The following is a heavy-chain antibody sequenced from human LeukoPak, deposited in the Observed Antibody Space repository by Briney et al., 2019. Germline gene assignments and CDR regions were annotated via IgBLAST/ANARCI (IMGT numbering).Heavy chain of an antibody. CDR1: GGSVSSGSYY. CDR3: ARDHIVVVPAAIYNWFDP. J-gene: IGHJ5*02. Sequence: PSETLSLTCTVSGGSVSSGSYYWSWIRQPPGKGLEWIGYIYYSGSTNYNPSLKSRVTISVDTSKNQFSLKLSSVTAADTAVYYCARDHIVVVPAAIYNWFDPWGQGTLVTVSS. CDR2: IYYSGST. D-gene: IGHD2-2*01. V-gene: IGHV4-61*01.